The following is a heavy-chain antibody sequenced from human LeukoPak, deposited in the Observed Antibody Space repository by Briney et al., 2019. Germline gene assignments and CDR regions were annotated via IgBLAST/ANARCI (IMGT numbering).Heavy chain of an antibody. V-gene: IGHV4-59*01. D-gene: IGHD2-21*02. CDR3: ARDAVTAEDAFDI. CDR1: GGSISSYY. Sequence: SETLSLTCTVSGGSISSYYWSWIRQPPGQGLELIGYIYYSGSTNYNPSLKSRVTISVDTSKNQFSLKLSSVTAADTAVYYCARDAVTAEDAFDIWGQGTMVTVSS. J-gene: IGHJ3*02. CDR2: IYYSGST.